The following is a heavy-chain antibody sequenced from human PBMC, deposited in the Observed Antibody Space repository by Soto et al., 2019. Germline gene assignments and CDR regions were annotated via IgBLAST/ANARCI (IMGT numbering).Heavy chain of an antibody. CDR2: IIPILGIA. Sequence: GASVKVSCKASGGTFSSYTISWVRQAPGQGLEWMGRIIPILGIANYAQKFQGRVTITADKSTSTAYMELSSLRSEDTAVYYCARELMVRGVIKSPFDYWGQGTLVTVSS. CDR3: ARELMVRGVIKSPFDY. D-gene: IGHD3-10*01. J-gene: IGHJ4*02. V-gene: IGHV1-69*04. CDR1: GGTFSSYT.